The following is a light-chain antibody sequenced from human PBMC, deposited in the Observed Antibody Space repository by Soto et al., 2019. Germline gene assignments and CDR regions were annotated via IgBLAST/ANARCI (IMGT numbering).Light chain of an antibody. J-gene: IGKJ3*01. CDR3: QQDGRPPFT. CDR2: GTS. CDR1: QSVSNNY. V-gene: IGKV3-20*01. Sequence: GLTQSPDTLSLSPGERATLSCRASQSVSNNYLAWYQQKPGQAPRLLIYGTSNRATGIPDRFIGSGSGTDFTLTISRLEPEDFAVYYSQQDGRPPFTFGPGTKVDIK.